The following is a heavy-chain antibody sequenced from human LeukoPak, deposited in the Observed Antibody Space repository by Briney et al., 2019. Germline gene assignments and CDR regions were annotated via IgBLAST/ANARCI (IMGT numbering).Heavy chain of an antibody. D-gene: IGHD3-22*01. V-gene: IGHV3-21*01. Sequence: KAGGSLRLSCAASGFTFSSYNMNWVRQAPGKGLEWVSSISTSSSYIYYADSVKGRFTISRDNAKNSLYLQMNRLRAEDTAVYYCAKGLEVIADSSGYDYWGQGTLVIVSS. CDR3: AKGLEVIADSSGYDY. CDR2: ISTSSSYI. CDR1: GFTFSSYN. J-gene: IGHJ4*02.